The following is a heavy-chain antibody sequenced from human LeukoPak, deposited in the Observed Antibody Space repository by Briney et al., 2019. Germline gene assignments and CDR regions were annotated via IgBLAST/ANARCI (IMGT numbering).Heavy chain of an antibody. J-gene: IGHJ4*02. Sequence: PPETLSLTCTVSGASINSHSYYWGWIRQAPGKGLEWIGSVYYDGTSYSNPSLTSRAAVFVDTSRDQFSLDLSFVTAADTALYYCVRHISTNTGYFDSCGQGILVSVSS. CDR2: VYYDGTS. V-gene: IGHV4-39*01. CDR3: VRHISTNTGYFDS. D-gene: IGHD2/OR15-2a*01. CDR1: GASINSHSYY.